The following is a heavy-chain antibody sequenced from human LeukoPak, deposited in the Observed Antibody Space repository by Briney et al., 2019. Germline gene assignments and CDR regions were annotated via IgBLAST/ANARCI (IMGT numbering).Heavy chain of an antibody. CDR3: AALDHGHDF. J-gene: IGHJ4*02. V-gene: IGHV3-74*01. CDR1: GFTFSSYW. Sequence: GGSLRLSCAASGFTFSSYWMHWVRQAPGKGLVWVSRINSDGSSPAYADSVRGRFTISRDNAKNTLYLQMNSLRADDTAVYYCAALDHGHDFWGQGTLVTVPS. CDR2: INSDGSSP.